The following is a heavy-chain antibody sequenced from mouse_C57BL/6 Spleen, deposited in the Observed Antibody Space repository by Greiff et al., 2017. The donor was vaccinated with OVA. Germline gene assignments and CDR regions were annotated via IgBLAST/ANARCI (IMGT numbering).Heavy chain of an antibody. V-gene: IGHV1-82*01. CDR2: IYPGDGDT. D-gene: IGHD3-2*02. CDR3: ARLDSSGPAWFAY. J-gene: IGHJ3*01. CDR1: GYAFSSSW. Sequence: VQLQQSGPELVKPGASVKISCKASGYAFSSSWMNWVKQRPGKGLEWIGRIYPGDGDTNYNGKFKGKATLTADKSSSTAYMQLSSLTSEDSAVYFCARLDSSGPAWFAYWGQGTLVTVSA.